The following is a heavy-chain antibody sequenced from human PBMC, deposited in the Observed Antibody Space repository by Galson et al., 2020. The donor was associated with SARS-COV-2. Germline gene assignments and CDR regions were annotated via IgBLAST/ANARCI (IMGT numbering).Heavy chain of an antibody. D-gene: IGHD3-16*01. CDR1: GYSLLSL. CDR3: ARKGKGGGLDV. J-gene: IGHJ6*02. V-gene: IGHV5-51*04. Sequence: GESLKISCKGFGYSLLSLIIWVRQLPGKGLEWVVSIYPGDSHRTIYSPSLQGQFTISADEPVNTASLQWSSLKASDTAIYYCARKGKGGGLDVWGQWTTVTVAS. CDR2: IYPGDSHRT.